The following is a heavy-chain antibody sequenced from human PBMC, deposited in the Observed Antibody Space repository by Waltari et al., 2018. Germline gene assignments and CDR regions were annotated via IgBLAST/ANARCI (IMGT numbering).Heavy chain of an antibody. D-gene: IGHD2-2*01. CDR3: AREKSSWLPTY. V-gene: IGHV3-23*01. CDR2: STSSGGDT. CDR1: GFSFTSYF. J-gene: IGHJ4*02. Sequence: EVQLLESGGGLVQPGGSLKLSCAASGFSFTSYFMSWVRQAPGKGLEWVAGSTSSGGDTAYADSVKGRFTISRDNSNNTLFLQMSSLSAEDTAVYYCAREKSSWLPTYWGQGTLVTVSS.